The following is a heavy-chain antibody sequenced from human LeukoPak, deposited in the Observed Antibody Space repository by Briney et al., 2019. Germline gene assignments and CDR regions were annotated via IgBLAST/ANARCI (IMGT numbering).Heavy chain of an antibody. V-gene: IGHV3-11*04. J-gene: IGHJ4*02. D-gene: IGHD3-10*01. CDR1: GSTFSDYY. CDR3: ARDWAGGPHDY. Sequence: PGGSLRLSCAASGSTFSDYYMSWIRQAPGKGLEWVSYISSSGNNIYYADSVKGRFTISRDNAKNSLYLQMNSLRAEDTAVYYCARDWAGGPHDYWGQGTLVTVSS. CDR2: ISSSGNNI.